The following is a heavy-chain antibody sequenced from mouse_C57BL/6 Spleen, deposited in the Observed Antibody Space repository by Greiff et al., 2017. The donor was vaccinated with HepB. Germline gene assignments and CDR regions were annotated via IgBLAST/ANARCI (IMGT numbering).Heavy chain of an antibody. V-gene: IGHV1-53*01. J-gene: IGHJ3*01. CDR2: INPSNGGT. CDR3: ARLFITTVVPFAY. D-gene: IGHD1-1*01. Sequence: QVQLKESGTELVKPGASVKLSCKASGYTFTSYWMHWVKQRPGQGLEWIGNINPSNGGTNYNEKFKSKATLTVDKSSSTAYMQLSSLTSEDSAVYYCARLFITTVVPFAYWGQGTLVTVSA. CDR1: GYTFTSYW.